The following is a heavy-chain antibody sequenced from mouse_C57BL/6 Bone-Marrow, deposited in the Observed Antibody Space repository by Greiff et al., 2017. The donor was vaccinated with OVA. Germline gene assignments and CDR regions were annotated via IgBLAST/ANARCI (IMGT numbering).Heavy chain of an antibody. CDR2: ISGGGGNT. J-gene: IGHJ3*01. CDR3: ASLYYDYDVGFAY. CDR1: GFTFSSYT. Sequence: EVMLVESGGGLVKPGGSLKLSCAASGFTFSSYTMSWVRQTPEKRLEWVATISGGGGNTYYPDSVKGRFTISRDNAKNTLYLQMSSLRSEDTALYYCASLYYDYDVGFAYWGQGTLVTVSA. D-gene: IGHD2-4*01. V-gene: IGHV5-9*01.